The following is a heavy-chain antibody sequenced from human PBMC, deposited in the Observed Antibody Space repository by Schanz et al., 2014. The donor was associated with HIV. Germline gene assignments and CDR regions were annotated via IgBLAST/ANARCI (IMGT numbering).Heavy chain of an antibody. CDR3: ARWGRGCSGGICYWGYYGMDV. CDR2: ISAYKGNT. CDR1: GYTFTSYD. D-gene: IGHD2-15*01. J-gene: IGHJ6*02. Sequence: QVQLVQSGAEVKKPGASVKVSCKASGYTFTSYDINWVRQAPGQGLEWMGWISAYKGNTNYAQKLQGRVTMTTDTSTNTAYMELRRLRSDDTAVYYCARWGRGCSGGICYWGYYGMDVWGQGTTVTVSS. V-gene: IGHV1-18*01.